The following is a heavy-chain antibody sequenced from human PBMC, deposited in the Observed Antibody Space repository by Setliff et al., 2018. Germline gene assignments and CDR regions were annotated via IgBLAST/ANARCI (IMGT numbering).Heavy chain of an antibody. J-gene: IGHJ6*03. CDR1: GFTFGDFA. V-gene: IGHV4-34*01. CDR2: IIIVEAP. CDR3: AREQWLDPPGYYYMDV. Sequence: ESLKISCAASGFTFGDFAMTWVRQAPGKRLEWIGEIIIVEAPTTTRPSRVESPSQWTRPRTSSYLKLNSVTAADMAVYYCAREQWLDPPGYYYMDVWAKGTTVTVSS. D-gene: IGHD6-19*01.